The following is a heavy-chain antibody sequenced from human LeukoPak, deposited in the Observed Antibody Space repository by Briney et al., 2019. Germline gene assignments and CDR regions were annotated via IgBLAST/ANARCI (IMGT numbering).Heavy chain of an antibody. CDR1: GFTFSTYA. CDR3: ARNYDYVWGSYRLDPCFDY. Sequence: GGSLRLSCAASGFTFSTYAMSWVRQAPGKGLEWVSGISGSGGSTYYADSVKGRFTISRDNSKNTLYLQMNSLRAEDTAVYYCARNYDYVWGSYRLDPCFDYWGQGTLVTVSS. CDR2: ISGSGGST. V-gene: IGHV3-23*01. D-gene: IGHD3-16*02. J-gene: IGHJ4*02.